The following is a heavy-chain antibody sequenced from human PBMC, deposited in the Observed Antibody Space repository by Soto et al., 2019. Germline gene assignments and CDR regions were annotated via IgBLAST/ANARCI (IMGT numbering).Heavy chain of an antibody. D-gene: IGHD3-16*02. CDR1: GFTFDDYA. J-gene: IGHJ4*02. CDR3: ARDLGHDYVWGSYRYPDY. Sequence: EVQLVESGGGLVQPGRSLRLSCAASGFTFDDYATHWVRQAPGKGLEWVSGISWNSGSIGYADSVKGRFTISRDNAKNSLYLQMNSLRAEDTAVYYCARDLGHDYVWGSYRYPDYWGQGTLVTVSS. CDR2: ISWNSGSI. V-gene: IGHV3-9*01.